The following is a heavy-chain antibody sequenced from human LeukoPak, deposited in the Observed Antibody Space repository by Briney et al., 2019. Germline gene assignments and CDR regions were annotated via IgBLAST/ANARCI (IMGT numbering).Heavy chain of an antibody. D-gene: IGHD3-16*01. CDR1: GLTFSSYG. CDR3: AQSLGGG. CDR2: ISGGGGST. J-gene: IGHJ4*02. Sequence: GGSLRLSCAASGLTFSSYGFSWVRQVSGMGLEWVSAISGGGGSTYYSDSVRGRFTISRDNSKNTLYLQMNSLRAEDTAVYYCAQSLGGGWGQGTLVTVSS. V-gene: IGHV3-23*01.